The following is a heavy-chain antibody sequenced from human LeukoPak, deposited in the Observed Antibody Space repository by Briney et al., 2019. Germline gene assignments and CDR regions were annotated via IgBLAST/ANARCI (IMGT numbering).Heavy chain of an antibody. CDR3: AREDVIRYFDY. V-gene: IGHV4-59*01. Sequence: SETLSLTCTVSGGSISSYYWSWIRQPPGKGLEWTGSIYHSGSTNYNPSLKSRVTISVDTSKNQFSLKLRSVTAADTAVYYCAREDVIRYFDYWGQGTLVTVSS. CDR1: GGSISSYY. J-gene: IGHJ4*02. D-gene: IGHD3-9*01. CDR2: IYHSGST.